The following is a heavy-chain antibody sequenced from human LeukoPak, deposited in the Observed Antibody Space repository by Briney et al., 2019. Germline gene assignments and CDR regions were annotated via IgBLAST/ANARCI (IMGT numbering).Heavy chain of an antibody. CDR3: AREGRTTVTTQRDAFDI. CDR1: GYTFTGYY. V-gene: IGHV1-2*06. Sequence: ASVKVSCKASGYTFTGYYMHWVRQAPGQGLEWMGRINSNSGGTNYAQKFQGRVTMTRDTSISTAYMELSRLRSDDTAVYYCAREGRTTVTTQRDAFDIWGQGTMVTVSS. CDR2: INSNSGGT. D-gene: IGHD4-17*01. J-gene: IGHJ3*02.